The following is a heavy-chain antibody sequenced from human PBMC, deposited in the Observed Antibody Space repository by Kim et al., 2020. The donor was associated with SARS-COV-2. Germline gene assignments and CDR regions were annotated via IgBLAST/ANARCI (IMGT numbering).Heavy chain of an antibody. J-gene: IGHJ6*02. V-gene: IGHV3-9*01. Sequence: DSVKGRVTISRDNAKNTLYLKMNSLRAEDTALYYCAKDLERRLYDHGMDVWGQGTTVTVSS. CDR3: AKDLERRLYDHGMDV. D-gene: IGHD1-1*01.